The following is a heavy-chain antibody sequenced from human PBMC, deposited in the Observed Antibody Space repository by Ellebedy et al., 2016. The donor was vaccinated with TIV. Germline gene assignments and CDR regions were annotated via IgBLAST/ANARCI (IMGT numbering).Heavy chain of an antibody. J-gene: IGHJ4*02. V-gene: IGHV3-21*01. CDR3: VREDDTETVTPDY. Sequence: PGGSLRLSFAASGFIFSDYPMNWVRQAPGKGLEWVSAISSSSRSIYYADSVKGRFVISRDNGKNSLFLQMNSLRDEDTAVYYCVREDDTETVTPDYWGQGTQVTVSS. CDR2: ISSSSRSI. CDR1: GFIFSDYP. D-gene: IGHD4-23*01.